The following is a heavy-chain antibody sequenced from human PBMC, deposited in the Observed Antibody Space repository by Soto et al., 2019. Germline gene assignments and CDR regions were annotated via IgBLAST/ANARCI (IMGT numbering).Heavy chain of an antibody. CDR3: ARDEVTTGTRTNWFDP. J-gene: IGHJ5*02. D-gene: IGHD1-1*01. V-gene: IGHV3-21*05. CDR2: ISSSSSYI. Sequence: GGSLRLSCAASGFTFSSYSMNWVRQAPGKGLEWVSYISSSSSYIYYADSVKGRFTISRDNAKNSLYLQMNSLRAEDTAVYYCARDEVTTGTRTNWFDPWGQGTLVTVSS. CDR1: GFTFSSYS.